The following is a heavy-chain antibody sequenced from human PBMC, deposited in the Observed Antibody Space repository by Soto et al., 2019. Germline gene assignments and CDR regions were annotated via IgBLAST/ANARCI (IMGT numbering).Heavy chain of an antibody. V-gene: IGHV4-59*08. J-gene: IGHJ6*03. D-gene: IGHD4-4*01. CDR3: ARLLVTAYDYYYYMDV. Sequence: SETLSLTCTVSGGSISSYYWSWIRQPPGKGLEWIGYIYYSGSTNYNPSLKSRVTISVDTSKNQFSLKLSSVTAADTAVYYCARLLVTAYDYYYYMDVWGKGTTVTVSS. CDR2: IYYSGST. CDR1: GGSISSYY.